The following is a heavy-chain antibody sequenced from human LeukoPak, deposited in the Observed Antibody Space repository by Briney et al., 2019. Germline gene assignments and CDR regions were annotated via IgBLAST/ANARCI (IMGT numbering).Heavy chain of an antibody. Sequence: GESLKISCKGSGYSFTSYCIGWVRQMPGKGLEWMGIIYPGDSDTRYSPSFQGQVTISADKSISTAYLQWSSLKASDTAMYYCARLAVAGTGVVANWFDPWGQGTLVTVSS. D-gene: IGHD6-19*01. CDR2: IYPGDSDT. V-gene: IGHV5-51*01. CDR3: ARLAVAGTGVVANWFDP. J-gene: IGHJ5*02. CDR1: GYSFTSYC.